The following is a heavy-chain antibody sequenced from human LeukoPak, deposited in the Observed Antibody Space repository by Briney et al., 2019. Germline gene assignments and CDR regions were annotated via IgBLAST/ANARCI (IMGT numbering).Heavy chain of an antibody. V-gene: IGHV1-69*04. CDR1: GGTFSSYA. J-gene: IGHJ4*02. D-gene: IGHD3-9*01. CDR3: ARDHWNDILTGYPLVDY. CDR2: IIPILGIA. Sequence: SVKVSCKASGGTFSSYAISWVRQAPGQGLEWMGRIIPILGIANYAQKFQGRVTITADKSTSTAYMELSSLRSEGTAVYYCARDHWNDILTGYPLVDYWGQGTLVTVSS.